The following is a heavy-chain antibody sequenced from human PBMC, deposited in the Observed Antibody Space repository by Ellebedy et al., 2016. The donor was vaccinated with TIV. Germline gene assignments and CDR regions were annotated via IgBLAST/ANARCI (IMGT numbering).Heavy chain of an antibody. CDR3: AGYSSGWFLF. D-gene: IGHD6-19*01. V-gene: IGHV1-18*01. J-gene: IGHJ4*02. CDR1: GYTFTSYD. CDR2: ISTHNGDT. Sequence: ASVTVSCXTSGYTFTSYDISWVRQPPGGGLEWMGWISTHNGDTNYAQKLQGRVTMTTDSSTSTVYMELRGLRSDDTATYFCAGYSSGWFLFWGQGTLVTVSS.